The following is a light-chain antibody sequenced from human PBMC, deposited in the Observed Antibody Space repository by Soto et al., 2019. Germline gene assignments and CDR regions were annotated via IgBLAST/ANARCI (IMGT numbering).Light chain of an antibody. CDR3: HQYDSWT. CDR2: GAS. J-gene: IGKJ1*01. Sequence: EIVLTQSPGTLSLSPGERATLXXRASQSFNSIYLAWYQQKPGQAPRLLIYGASSRATGIPDRFSGSGSGTDFTLTISRLEPEDFAVYYCHQYDSWTFGQGTKVDIK. CDR1: QSFNSIY. V-gene: IGKV3-20*01.